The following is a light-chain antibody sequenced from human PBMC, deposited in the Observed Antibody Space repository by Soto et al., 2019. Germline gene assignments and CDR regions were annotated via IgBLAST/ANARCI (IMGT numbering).Light chain of an antibody. CDR1: QSVSDN. CDR3: QQSNNWPYT. CDR2: GAS. Sequence: EIVMTQSPATLSVSPGERATLSCRASQSVSDNLAWYQKKPGQAPRLLIYGASTRATGIPARFSGSGSGTEFSLTISSLQSEDLAIYYCQQSNNWPYTFGQGTKVDIK. V-gene: IGKV3-15*01. J-gene: IGKJ2*01.